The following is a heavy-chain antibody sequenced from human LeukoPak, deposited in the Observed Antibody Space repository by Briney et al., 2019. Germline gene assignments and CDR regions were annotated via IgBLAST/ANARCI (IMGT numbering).Heavy chain of an antibody. CDR2: TVAGYSET. V-gene: IGHV3-23*01. Sequence: GGSLRLSCVASGFTISGHAMSWVRQAPAKGLEWVSITVAGYSETHYADSVRGRFTISRDDSSNSLSLEMNSLRADDTGTYYCVKDFCRGGNCPFPFFDSWGQGTVVTVSS. CDR1: GFTISGHA. CDR3: VKDFCRGGNCPFPFFDS. D-gene: IGHD4-23*01. J-gene: IGHJ4*02.